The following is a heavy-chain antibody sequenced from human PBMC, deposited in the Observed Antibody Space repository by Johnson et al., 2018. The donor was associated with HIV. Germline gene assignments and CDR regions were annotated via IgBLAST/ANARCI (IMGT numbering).Heavy chain of an antibody. V-gene: IGHV3-66*02. Sequence: VQLVESGGTLVQPGGSLRLFCAASGFTVSSNYMSWVRQTPGKGLVWVSGINWNGGSTGYADSVKGRFSLSRDISKNMLYLQMHSLRAEDTAVYYCARDGRALVTRGSLDVWGQGTVVTVSS. D-gene: IGHD3-9*01. CDR1: GFTVSSNY. CDR2: INWNGGST. CDR3: ARDGRALVTRGSLDV. J-gene: IGHJ3*01.